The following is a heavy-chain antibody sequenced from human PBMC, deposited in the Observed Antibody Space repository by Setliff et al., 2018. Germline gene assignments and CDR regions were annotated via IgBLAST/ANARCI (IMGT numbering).Heavy chain of an antibody. CDR2: ISGSGGTT. CDR1: GFTFSSCA. V-gene: IGHV3-23*01. CDR3: AKNRGSGYVSGMTVGYSHPWATDS. D-gene: IGHD3-16*01. J-gene: IGHJ4*02. Sequence: GGSLRLSCAASGFTFSSCAMTWVRQAPGKGLEWVSSISGSGGTTYYAGSVKGRFSISRDNSRNMLYLQMNGLRAEDAALYYCAKNRGSGYVSGMTVGYSHPWATDSWGQGALVTVPQ.